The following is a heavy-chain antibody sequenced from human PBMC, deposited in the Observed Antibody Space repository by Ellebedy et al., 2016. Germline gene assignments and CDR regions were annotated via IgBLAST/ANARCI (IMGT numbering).Heavy chain of an antibody. V-gene: IGHV3-23*01. D-gene: IGHD2-21*02. CDR1: GFTSSSYA. J-gene: IGHJ6*02. CDR3: AKDLSYCGGDCYNTYYYDSSDLGETSRYYGMDV. CDR2: ISGSGGST. Sequence: GGSLRLPCAASGFTSSSYAMSWVRQAPGKGLEWVSAISGSGGSTYYADSVKGRFTISRDNSKNTLYLQMNSLRAEDTAVYYCAKDLSYCGGDCYNTYYYDSSDLGETSRYYGMDVWGQGTTVTVSS.